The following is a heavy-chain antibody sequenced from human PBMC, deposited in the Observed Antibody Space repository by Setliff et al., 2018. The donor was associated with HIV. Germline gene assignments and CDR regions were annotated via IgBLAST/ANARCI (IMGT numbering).Heavy chain of an antibody. CDR2: IYYSGST. CDR1: GGSISSYY. V-gene: IGHV4-59*08. J-gene: IGHJ5*02. Sequence: KASETLSLTCTVSGGSISSYYWSWIRQPPGKGLEWIGYIYYSGSTYYNPAFESRLIISLDMSNNRFSLNLASVTAADTAVYYCARSNLEPTSRLFDPWGPGTLVTVPS. D-gene: IGHD1-1*01. CDR3: ARSNLEPTSRLFDP.